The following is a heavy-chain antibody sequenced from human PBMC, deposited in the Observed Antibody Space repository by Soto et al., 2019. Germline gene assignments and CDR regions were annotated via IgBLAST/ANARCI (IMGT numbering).Heavy chain of an antibody. J-gene: IGHJ3*01. Sequence: EVQLVQSGGGLVQPGGSLRLSCAASGFAFDLYWMSWVRQAPGRGLEWVANIKHDGSDKYYVDSVKGRFTIYRDNAKNSVYLQMNSLRAEDTAVYYCARDDFYDSSANDAFDFWGQGTLVSVS. V-gene: IGHV3-7*05. CDR2: IKHDGSDK. D-gene: IGHD3-22*01. CDR3: ARDDFYDSSANDAFDF. CDR1: GFAFDLYW.